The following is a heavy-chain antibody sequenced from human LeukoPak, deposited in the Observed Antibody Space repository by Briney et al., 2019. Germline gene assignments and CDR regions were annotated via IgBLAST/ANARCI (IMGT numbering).Heavy chain of an antibody. Sequence: GGSLRLSCAAPGLTFTSFGMHWVRQAPGKGLDWVAFIRYDGSTKYYADSVKGRFTISRDNSKNTLSLQMNSLRSEDTAVYYCAKGGYYFDYWGQGTLVTVSS. CDR2: IRYDGSTK. CDR1: GLTFTSFG. CDR3: AKGGYYFDY. J-gene: IGHJ4*02. V-gene: IGHV3-30*02.